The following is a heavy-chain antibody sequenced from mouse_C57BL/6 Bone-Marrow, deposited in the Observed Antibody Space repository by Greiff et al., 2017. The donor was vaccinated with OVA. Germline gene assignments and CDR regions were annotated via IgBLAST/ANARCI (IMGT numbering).Heavy chain of an antibody. Sequence: VQLKQPGAELVKPGASVKLSCKASGYTFTSYWMHWVKQRPGQGLEWIGMIHPNSGSTNYNEKFKSKATLTVDKSSSTAYMQLSSLTSEDSAVYYCARSVYGNLAYWGQGTLVTVSA. V-gene: IGHV1-64*01. D-gene: IGHD2-1*01. J-gene: IGHJ3*01. CDR2: IHPNSGST. CDR3: ARSVYGNLAY. CDR1: GYTFTSYW.